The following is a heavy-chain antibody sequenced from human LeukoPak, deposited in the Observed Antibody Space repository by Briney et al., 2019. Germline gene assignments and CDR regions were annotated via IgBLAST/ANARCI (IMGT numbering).Heavy chain of an antibody. Sequence: SVKVSCKASGGTFSSYAISWVRQAPGQGLEWMGGIIPIFGTANYAQKFQGRVTITTDESTSTAYMELSSLRSEDTAVYYCARDHGYSYGFDGWFDPWGQGTLVTVSS. D-gene: IGHD5-18*01. CDR2: IIPIFGTA. CDR1: GGTFSSYA. V-gene: IGHV1-69*05. CDR3: ARDHGYSYGFDGWFDP. J-gene: IGHJ5*02.